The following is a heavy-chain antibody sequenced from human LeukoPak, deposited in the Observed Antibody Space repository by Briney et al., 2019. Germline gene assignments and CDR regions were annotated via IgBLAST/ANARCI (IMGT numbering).Heavy chain of an antibody. D-gene: IGHD4-17*01. CDR3: ARGGAVTTDLDY. CDR1: GGSISSYY. V-gene: IGHV4-4*07. Sequence: SETLSLTCTVSGGSISSYYWSWIRQPAGKGLEWIGRIYTSGSTNYNPSLKSRVTISVDTSKNQFSLKLSSVTAADTAVYYCARGGAVTTDLDYWGQGTLVTVSS. CDR2: IYTSGST. J-gene: IGHJ4*02.